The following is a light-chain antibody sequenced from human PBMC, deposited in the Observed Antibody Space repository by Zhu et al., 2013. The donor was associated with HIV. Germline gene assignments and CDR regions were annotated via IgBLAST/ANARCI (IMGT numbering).Light chain of an antibody. CDR3: QQYGSSPGT. CDR1: QGISSA. CDR2: DAS. V-gene: IGKV1-13*02. Sequence: IQLTQSPSFLSASVGDRVIIACRASQGISSALAWYQQKPGKAPKLLIXDASTLESGVPSRFSGSGSGTDFTLTISRLEPEDYAVYYCQQYGSSPGTFGQGTKVEIK. J-gene: IGKJ1*01.